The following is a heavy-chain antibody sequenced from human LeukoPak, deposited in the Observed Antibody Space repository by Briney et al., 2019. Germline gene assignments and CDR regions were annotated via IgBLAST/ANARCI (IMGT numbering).Heavy chain of an antibody. D-gene: IGHD5-18*01. CDR3: ARQDTAMVYFDY. CDR2: VHSSGSS. V-gene: IGHV4-4*07. J-gene: IGHJ4*02. CDR1: GGSIGSYY. Sequence: SETLSLTCTVSGGSIGSYYWSWIRQPAGAGLEWIGRVHSSGSSNYNPSLESRVSMSVDTFKSQFSLELNSVTAADTAVYYCARQDTAMVYFDYWGQGTLVTVSS.